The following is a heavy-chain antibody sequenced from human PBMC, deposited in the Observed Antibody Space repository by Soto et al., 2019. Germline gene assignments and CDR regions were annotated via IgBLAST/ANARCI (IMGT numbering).Heavy chain of an antibody. D-gene: IGHD5-18*01. CDR2: ITGSSSYI. CDR3: ATSRGYSYGYIDY. J-gene: IGHJ4*02. Sequence: GGSLRLSCAASGFTFSTYTMNWVRQAPGKGLEWVSSITGSSSYIYYADSVKGRFTISRDNAKNSLCLQMNSLRAEDTAVYYCATSRGYSYGYIDYWGQGTLVTVSS. V-gene: IGHV3-21*06. CDR1: GFTFSTYT.